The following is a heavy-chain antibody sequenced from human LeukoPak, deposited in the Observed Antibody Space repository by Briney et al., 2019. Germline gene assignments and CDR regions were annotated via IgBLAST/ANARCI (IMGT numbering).Heavy chain of an antibody. CDR2: IGTAGDT. V-gene: IGHV3-13*01. D-gene: IGHD6-19*01. CDR3: VRQQVAGTGDYGMDV. Sequence: PGGSLRLSCAVSGFTFSSSDMHWVRQATGKGLEWVAGIGTAGDTYHSSSVKGRFTISRENAKDSLYLQMNSLRAGDTAVYICVRQQVAGTGDYGMDVWGQGTTLTVSS. CDR1: GFTFSSSD. J-gene: IGHJ6*02.